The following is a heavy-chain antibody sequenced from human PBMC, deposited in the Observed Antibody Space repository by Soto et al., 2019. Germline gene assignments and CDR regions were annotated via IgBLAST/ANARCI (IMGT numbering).Heavy chain of an antibody. CDR2: INAGNGNT. Sequence: ASVKVSCKASGYTFTSYAMHWVRQAPGQRLEWMGWINAGNGNTKYSQKFQGRVTITRDTSASTAYMELSSLRSEDTAVYYCARAPQVVVVAAITNWFDPWGQGTLVTVSS. J-gene: IGHJ5*02. V-gene: IGHV1-3*01. CDR1: GYTFTSYA. CDR3: ARAPQVVVVAAITNWFDP. D-gene: IGHD2-15*01.